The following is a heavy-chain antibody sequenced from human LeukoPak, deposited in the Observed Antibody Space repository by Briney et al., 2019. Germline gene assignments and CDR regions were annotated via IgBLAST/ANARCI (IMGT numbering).Heavy chain of an antibody. V-gene: IGHV4-38-2*02. D-gene: IGHD1-20*01. Sequence: SETLSLTCTVSGYSISSGYYWGWIQQPPGKGLEWIGSMFHSGSTYYNPSLKSRVTMSVDTSKNQFSLKLSSVTAADTAVYYCARVRYNWNRDFDYWGQGTLVTVSS. CDR2: MFHSGST. J-gene: IGHJ4*02. CDR1: GYSISSGYY. CDR3: ARVRYNWNRDFDY.